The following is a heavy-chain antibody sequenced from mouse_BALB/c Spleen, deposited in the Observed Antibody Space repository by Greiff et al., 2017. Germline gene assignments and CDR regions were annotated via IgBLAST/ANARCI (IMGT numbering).Heavy chain of an antibody. J-gene: IGHJ4*01. V-gene: IGHV2-9*02. CDR1: GFSLTSYG. Sequence: VKLQESGPGLVAPSQSVSITCTVSGFSLTSYGVHWVRQPPGKGLEWLGVIWAGGSTTYNSALMSSLSISKDNSNSKVFLKMNSLQTDDTAMYYCARRAYRYDGYAMDYWGQGTSVTVSS. D-gene: IGHD2-14*01. CDR2: IWAGGST. CDR3: ARRAYRYDGYAMDY.